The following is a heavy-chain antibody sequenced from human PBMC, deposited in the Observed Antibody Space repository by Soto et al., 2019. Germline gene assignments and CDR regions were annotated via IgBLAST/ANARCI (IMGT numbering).Heavy chain of an antibody. J-gene: IGHJ5*02. CDR3: ARGWRQLVPNWFDP. Sequence: QVQLQESGPGLVKPSETLSLTCTVSGGSISSYYWSWIRQPPGKGLEWIGYIYYSGSTNYNPSRKSRVPISVDTSKNQFSLKLSAVTAADTAVYYCARGWRQLVPNWFDPWGQGTLVTVSS. V-gene: IGHV4-59*01. CDR2: IYYSGST. CDR1: GGSISSYY. D-gene: IGHD6-6*01.